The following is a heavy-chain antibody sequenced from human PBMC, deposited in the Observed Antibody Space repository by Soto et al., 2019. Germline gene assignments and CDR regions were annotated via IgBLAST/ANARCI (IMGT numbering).Heavy chain of an antibody. J-gene: IGHJ6*02. D-gene: IGHD2-21*02. CDR1: GGSISSSTYY. CDR2: TYYFGST. CDR3: ARDLWGYCGTDCYPLDV. Sequence: PSETLSLTCTVSGGSISSSTYYWGWIRQPPGKGLEWMGTTYYFGSTYYSPSLKSRVTISVNTSKNQFSLKLSSVTAADTAVYYCARDLWGYCGTDCYPLDVWGQGTTVTVSS. V-gene: IGHV4-39*02.